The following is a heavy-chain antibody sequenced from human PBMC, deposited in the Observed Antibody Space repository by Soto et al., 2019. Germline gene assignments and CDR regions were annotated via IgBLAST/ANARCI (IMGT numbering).Heavy chain of an antibody. CDR2: INHSGST. Sequence: QVQLQQWGAGLLKPSETLSLTCAVYGGSFSGYYWSWIRQPPGKGLEWIGEINHSGSTNYNPSLQSRVTISVDTSQNQFSLKLSSVTAADTAVYYCARSHQHYGGDYWGQGTLVTVSS. D-gene: IGHD4-17*01. CDR3: ARSHQHYGGDY. V-gene: IGHV4-34*01. J-gene: IGHJ4*02. CDR1: GGSFSGYY.